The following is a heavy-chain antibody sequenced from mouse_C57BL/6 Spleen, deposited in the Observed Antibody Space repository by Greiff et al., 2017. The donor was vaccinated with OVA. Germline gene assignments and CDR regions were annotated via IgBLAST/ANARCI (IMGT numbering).Heavy chain of an antibody. V-gene: IGHV3-6*01. CDR3: ARDDGYYAMDY. Sequence: ESGPGLVKPSQSLSLTCSVPGYSITSGYYWNWIRQFPGNKLEWMGYISYDGSNNYNPSLKNRISITRDTSKNQFFLKLNSVTTEDTATYYCARDDGYYAMDYWGQGTSVTVSS. CDR2: ISYDGSN. D-gene: IGHD2-3*01. J-gene: IGHJ4*01. CDR1: GYSITSGYY.